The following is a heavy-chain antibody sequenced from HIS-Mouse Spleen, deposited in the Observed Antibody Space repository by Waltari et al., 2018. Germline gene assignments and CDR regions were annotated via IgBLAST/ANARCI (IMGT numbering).Heavy chain of an antibody. D-gene: IGHD6-13*01. CDR2: ISYSGSP. Sequence: QLQLQESGPGLVKPSETLSLTCTVSGGSISSSSYYWGWIRQPPGKGLEWIGSISYSGSPYYNPSLKSRVTISVDTSKNQFSRKLSSVTAADTAVYYCAREIPYSSSWYDWYFDLWGRGTLVTVSS. V-gene: IGHV4-39*07. J-gene: IGHJ2*01. CDR3: AREIPYSSSWYDWYFDL. CDR1: GGSISSSSYY.